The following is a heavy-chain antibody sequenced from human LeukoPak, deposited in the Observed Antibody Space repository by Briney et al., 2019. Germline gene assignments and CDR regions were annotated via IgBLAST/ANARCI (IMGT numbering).Heavy chain of an antibody. D-gene: IGHD3-3*01. CDR3: ARGHYDPLDY. V-gene: IGHV4-38-2*02. J-gene: IGHJ4*02. CDR1: GYSISSGYY. CDR2: IYHSGST. Sequence: SETLSLTCTVSGYSISSGYYWGWIRQPPGKGLEWIGSIYHSGSTYYNPSLKSRVTISVDTSKNQFSLKLSSVTAADTAVYYCARGHYDPLDYWGQGTLVTVSS.